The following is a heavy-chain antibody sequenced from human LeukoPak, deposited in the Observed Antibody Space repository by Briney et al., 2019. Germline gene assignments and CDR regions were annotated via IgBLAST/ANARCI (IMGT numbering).Heavy chain of an antibody. CDR3: AKDIGGQQLALDY. D-gene: IGHD6-13*01. V-gene: IGHV3-9*01. J-gene: IGHJ4*02. Sequence: GGSLRLSCAASGFTFDDYAMHWVRQAPGKGLEWVSGISWNSGSIGYADSVKGRFTISRDNAKNSLYLQMNSLRAEDTALYYCAKDIGGQQLALDYWGQGTLVTVSS. CDR2: ISWNSGSI. CDR1: GFTFDDYA.